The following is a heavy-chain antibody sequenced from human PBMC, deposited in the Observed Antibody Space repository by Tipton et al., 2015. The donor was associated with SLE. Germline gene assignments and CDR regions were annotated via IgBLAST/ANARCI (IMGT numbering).Heavy chain of an antibody. D-gene: IGHD3-10*01. V-gene: IGHV4-38-2*01. J-gene: IGHJ5*02. Sequence: TLSLTCAVSGYSISSGYYWGWIRQPPGKGLEWIGSIYHSGSTYYNPSLKSRVTISVDTSKNQFSLKLSSVTAADTAVYYCARGAPLVLWFGEMGWFDPWGQGTLVTVSS. CDR3: ARGAPLVLWFGEMGWFDP. CDR1: GYSISSGYY. CDR2: IYHSGST.